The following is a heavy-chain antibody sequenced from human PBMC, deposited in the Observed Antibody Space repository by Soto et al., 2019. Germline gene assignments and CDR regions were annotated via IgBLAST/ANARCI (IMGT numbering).Heavy chain of an antibody. J-gene: IGHJ6*02. CDR1: GGSISSDDSY. D-gene: IGHD6-19*01. Sequence: PWETLSLTCTVSGGSISSDDSYWSWIRQPPGKGLEWIAYIYYSGRTYYNPSLRSRVIISVDTSKNQFSLKLNSVTAADTAVYYCDRRTSVDFYYGMDVWRQGTTVTV. CDR3: DRRTSVDFYYGMDV. CDR2: IYYSGRT. V-gene: IGHV4-30-4*01.